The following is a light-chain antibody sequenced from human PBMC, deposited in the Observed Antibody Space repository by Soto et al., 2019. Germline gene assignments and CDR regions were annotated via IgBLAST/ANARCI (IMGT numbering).Light chain of an antibody. CDR1: QIISSW. CDR3: QQYSHYSRT. CDR2: DAA. Sequence: DIQMTQSPSTLSASVGDRVTITCGASQIISSWLAWYQQKPGKAPKLLIYDAASLESGVPSRFSGSGSGTEFNLTLSSLQPDDFATYFCQQYSHYSRTCGQGTKVDIK. J-gene: IGKJ1*01. V-gene: IGKV1-5*01.